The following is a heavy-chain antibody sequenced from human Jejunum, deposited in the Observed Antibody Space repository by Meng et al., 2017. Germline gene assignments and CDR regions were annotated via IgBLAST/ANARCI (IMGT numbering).Heavy chain of an antibody. D-gene: IGHD6-13*01. J-gene: IGHJ5*02. CDR1: GASISDNNW. V-gene: IGHV4-4*02. Sequence: QGSGPGRVKPSGTLSLTCAVSGASISDNNWWSWVRQAPGKGLEWIGEIHHTGNINYNPSLKSRVTMSLDKPKNQFSLEVTSVTAADTAVYYCARDLLGPAIAATGWFDPWGQGTLVTVSS. CDR3: ARDLLGPAIAATGWFDP. CDR2: IHHTGNI.